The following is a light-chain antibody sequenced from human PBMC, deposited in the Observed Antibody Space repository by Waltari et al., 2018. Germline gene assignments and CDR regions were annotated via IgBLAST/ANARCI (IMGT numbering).Light chain of an antibody. CDR2: DQN. CDR3: HSRDGSGSGGS. V-gene: IGLV3-19*01. J-gene: IGLJ2*01. CDR1: SLRSYY. Sequence: SSELTQDPAVSVAMGQTVTIPCHGNSLRSYYASRYQQRPGQAPILVIYDQNTRHSGVPDRFSGSRSDNTASLTSTGAQAEDEASYYCHSRDGSGSGGSFGGGTKLTVL.